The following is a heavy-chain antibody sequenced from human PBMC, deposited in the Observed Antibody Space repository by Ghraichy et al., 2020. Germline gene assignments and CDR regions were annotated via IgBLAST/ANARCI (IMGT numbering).Heavy chain of an antibody. CDR3: AKDGTTVTTYWFDP. V-gene: IGHV3-9*01. J-gene: IGHJ5*02. D-gene: IGHD4-17*01. CDR2: ISWNSGSI. CDR1: GFTFDDYA. Sequence: GGSLRLSCAASGFTFDDYAMHWVRQAPGKGLEWVSGISWNSGSIGYADSVKGRFTISRDNAKNSLYLQMNSLRAEDTALYYCAKDGTTVTTYWFDPWGQGTLVTVSS.